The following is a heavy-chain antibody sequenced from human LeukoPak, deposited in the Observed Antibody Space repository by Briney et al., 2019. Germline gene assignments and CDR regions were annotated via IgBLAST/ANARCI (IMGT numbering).Heavy chain of an antibody. D-gene: IGHD3-22*01. Sequence: KTSETLSLICTVSGGSISSYYWSWIRQPTGKGLEWIGNIYDSGSTNYNPSLKSRVTISVHTSKNQYSLKLSSVTATDTAFYYCARGNTWLTSKWGQGTLVIVSS. V-gene: IGHV4-59*08. CDR1: GGSISSYY. J-gene: IGHJ4*02. CDR2: IYDSGST. CDR3: ARGNTWLTSK.